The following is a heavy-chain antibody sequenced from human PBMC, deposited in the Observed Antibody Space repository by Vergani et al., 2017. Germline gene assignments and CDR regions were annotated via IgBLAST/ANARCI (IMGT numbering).Heavy chain of an antibody. CDR2: INPSGGST. D-gene: IGHD6-6*01. CDR3: ARVALEYSSSAYYYYYYMDV. J-gene: IGHJ6*03. CDR1: GYTFTSYY. Sequence: QVQLVQSGAEVKKPGASVKVSCKASGYTFTSYYMHWVRQAPGQGLEWMGIINPSGGSTSYAQKFQGRVTMTRNTSISTAYMELSSLRAEDTAVYYCARVALEYSSSAYYYYYYMDVWGKGTTVTVSS. V-gene: IGHV1-46*01.